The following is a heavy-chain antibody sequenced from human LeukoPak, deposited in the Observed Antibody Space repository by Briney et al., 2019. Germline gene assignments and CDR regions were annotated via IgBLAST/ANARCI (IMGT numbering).Heavy chain of an antibody. Sequence: SVKVSCKASGGTFSSYAISWVRQAPGQGLEWMGGIIPIFGTANYAQKFQGRVTITTDESTSTAYMELSSLRSEDTAVYYCARVRLGGYSYGSGPIDHFDYWGQGTLVTVSS. CDR1: GGTFSSYA. CDR2: IIPIFGTA. V-gene: IGHV1-69*05. D-gene: IGHD5-18*01. J-gene: IGHJ4*02. CDR3: ARVRLGGYSYGSGPIDHFDY.